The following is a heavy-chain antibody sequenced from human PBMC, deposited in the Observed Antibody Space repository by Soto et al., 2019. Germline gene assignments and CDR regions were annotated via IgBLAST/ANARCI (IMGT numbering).Heavy chain of an antibody. Sequence: EVQLLESGGGLVQPGGSLRLSCAASGFRFSSKAMSWVRQAPGKGLEWVSIISGSGSSTYYTDSLKGRFTISRDNSKQMVYLEMNYLRAEDTAVYYCAKENGFQFVNFGASGFDYWGQGSLVSVSS. CDR1: GFRFSSKA. D-gene: IGHD6-6*01. V-gene: IGHV3-23*01. CDR2: ISGSGSST. CDR3: AKENGFQFVNFGASGFDY. J-gene: IGHJ4*02.